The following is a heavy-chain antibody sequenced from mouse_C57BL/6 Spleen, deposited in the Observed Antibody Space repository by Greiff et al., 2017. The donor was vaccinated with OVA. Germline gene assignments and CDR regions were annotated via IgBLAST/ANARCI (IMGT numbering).Heavy chain of an antibody. J-gene: IGHJ2*01. V-gene: IGHV5-17*01. D-gene: IGHD1-1*01. CDR2: ISSGSSTI. CDR1: GFTFSDYG. Sequence: EVQGVESGGGLVKPGGSLKLSCAASGFTFSDYGMHWVRQAPEKGLEWVAYISSGSSTIYYADTVKGRFTISRDNAKNTLFLQRTSLRSEDTAMYYCASQVTTVEDNFDYWGQGTTLTVSS. CDR3: ASQVTTVEDNFDY.